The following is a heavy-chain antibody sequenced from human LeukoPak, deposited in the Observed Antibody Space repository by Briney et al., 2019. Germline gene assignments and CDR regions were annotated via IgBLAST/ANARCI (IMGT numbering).Heavy chain of an antibody. CDR3: ARDILGRELRYFDWLLGDFDY. J-gene: IGHJ4*02. V-gene: IGHV3-21*01. CDR2: ISSSSSYI. D-gene: IGHD3-9*01. CDR1: GFTFSSYS. Sequence: GGSLRLSCAASGFTFSSYSMNWVRQAPGKGLEWVSSISSSSSYIYYADSVKGRFTISGDNAKNSLYLQMNSLRAEDTAVYYCARDILGRELRYFDWLLGDFDYWGQGTLVTVSS.